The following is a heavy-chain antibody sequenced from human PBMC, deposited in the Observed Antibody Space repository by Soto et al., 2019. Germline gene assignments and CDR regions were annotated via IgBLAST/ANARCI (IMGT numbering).Heavy chain of an antibody. Sequence: SETLSLTCTVSCGSISSYYWSWIRQPPGKGLEWIGYIYYSGSTNYNPSLKSRVTISVDTSKNQFSLKLSSVTAADTAVYYCARVSRPPDIAVAGVFDYWGQGTLVTVSS. CDR1: CGSISSYY. CDR2: IYYSGST. V-gene: IGHV4-59*01. J-gene: IGHJ4*02. D-gene: IGHD6-19*01. CDR3: ARVSRPPDIAVAGVFDY.